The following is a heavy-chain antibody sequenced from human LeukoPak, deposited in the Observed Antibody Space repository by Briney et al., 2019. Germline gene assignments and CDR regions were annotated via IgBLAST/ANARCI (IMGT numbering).Heavy chain of an antibody. CDR2: ISGSGGST. V-gene: IGHV3-23*01. CDR3: AKGATFGNYVWGSPDY. J-gene: IGHJ4*02. CDR1: GFTFSSYA. D-gene: IGHD3-16*01. Sequence: PGGSLRLSCAASGFTFSSYAMSWVRQAPGKGLEWVSAISGSGGSTYYADSVKGRFTISRDNSKNTLYLQMNSLRAEDTAVYYCAKGATFGNYVWGSPDYWGQGTLVTVSS.